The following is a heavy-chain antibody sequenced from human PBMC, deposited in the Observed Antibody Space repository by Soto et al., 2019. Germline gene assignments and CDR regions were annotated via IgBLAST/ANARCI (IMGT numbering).Heavy chain of an antibody. Sequence: HPGGSLRLSCTASGFSFSGYGMNWVRQAPGKGLEWVSFITSSGDTKYYEDSVEGRFTISRDNAKNSLYLQMNSLRDEDTAVYACARGGGGWKQLGADYLDYWGQGTLVTVSS. D-gene: IGHD3-10*01. CDR1: GFSFSGYG. V-gene: IGHV3-48*02. J-gene: IGHJ4*02. CDR3: ARGGGGWKQLGADYLDY. CDR2: ITSSGDTK.